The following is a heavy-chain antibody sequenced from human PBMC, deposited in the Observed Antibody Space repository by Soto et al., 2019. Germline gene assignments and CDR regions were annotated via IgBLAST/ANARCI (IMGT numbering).Heavy chain of an antibody. CDR2: ISGSSSTI. Sequence: GGSLRLSCAASGFTFSRYSMNWVRQAPGKGLEWVSYISGSSSTIYYADSVKGRFTISRDNAKNSLYLQMNSLRAEDTAVYYCARDKYGNYGMDVWGQGTTVTVSS. V-gene: IGHV3-48*01. CDR3: ARDKYGNYGMDV. D-gene: IGHD1-26*01. CDR1: GFTFSRYS. J-gene: IGHJ6*02.